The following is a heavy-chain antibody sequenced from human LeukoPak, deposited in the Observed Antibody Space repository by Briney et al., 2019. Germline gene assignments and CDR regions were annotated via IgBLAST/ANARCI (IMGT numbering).Heavy chain of an antibody. CDR3: ARGMEGYDFWSGYYKRNYYYYMDV. CDR2: IKQDGSEK. D-gene: IGHD3-3*01. V-gene: IGHV3-7*01. CDR1: GFTFSSYW. Sequence: PGGSLRLSCAASGFTFSSYWMSWVRQAPGKGLEWVAHIKQDGSEKYYVDSVKGRFTISRDNAKNSLYLQMNSLRAEDTAVYYCARGMEGYDFWSGYYKRNYYYYMDVWGKGTTVTVSS. J-gene: IGHJ6*03.